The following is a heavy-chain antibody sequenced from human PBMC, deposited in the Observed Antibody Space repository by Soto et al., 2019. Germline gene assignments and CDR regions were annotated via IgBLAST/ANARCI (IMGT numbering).Heavy chain of an antibody. CDR3: ARGLGYCNVGSCSGAFDM. Sequence: EVQLVESGGGLVKPGGSLRLSCTASGLSFSSDSMNWVRQAPGKGLEWVSSISGSSSYIYYADSVKGRFTISRDNAENSVYLQMNSLRAEDTAVYYCARGLGYCNVGSCSGAFDMWGQGTMVTVSS. D-gene: IGHD2-15*01. CDR2: ISGSSSYI. CDR1: GLSFSSDS. V-gene: IGHV3-21*01. J-gene: IGHJ3*02.